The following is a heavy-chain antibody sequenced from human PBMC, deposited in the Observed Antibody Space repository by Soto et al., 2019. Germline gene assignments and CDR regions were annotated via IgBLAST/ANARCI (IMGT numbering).Heavy chain of an antibody. Sequence: GASVKVSCKASGYTFTGYYMHWVRQAPGQGLEWMGWINPNSGGTNYAQKFQGWVTMTRDTSISTAYMELSRLRSDDTAVYYCARAVTPVAGYYGMDVWGQGTTVTVSS. CDR3: ARAVTPVAGYYGMDV. J-gene: IGHJ6*02. V-gene: IGHV1-2*04. CDR2: INPNSGGT. D-gene: IGHD4-17*01. CDR1: GYTFTGYY.